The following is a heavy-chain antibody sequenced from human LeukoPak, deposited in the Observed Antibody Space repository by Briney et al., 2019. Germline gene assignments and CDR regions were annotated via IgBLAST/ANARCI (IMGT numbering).Heavy chain of an antibody. Sequence: PSETLSLTCTVSGGSISSYYWSWIRQPPGKGLDWIGFIYYSGSTNYNPSLKSRVTISVDTSKNQFSLKLSSVTAADTAVYYCARSGRTDDFWSGYYAPWFDPWGQGTLVTVSS. CDR1: GGSISSYY. J-gene: IGHJ5*02. CDR3: ARSGRTDDFWSGYYAPWFDP. CDR2: IYYSGST. V-gene: IGHV4-59*01. D-gene: IGHD3-3*01.